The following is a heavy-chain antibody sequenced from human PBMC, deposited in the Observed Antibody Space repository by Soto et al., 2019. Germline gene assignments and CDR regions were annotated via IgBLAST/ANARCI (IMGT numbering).Heavy chain of an antibody. CDR1: GFMFSAYT. CDR3: ATPYYYNH. V-gene: IGHV3-21*01. J-gene: IGHJ4*02. CDR2: ITSNSDHI. Sequence: LRLSCAASGFMFSAYTMSWVRQAPGKGLEWLSSITSNSDHIDYADSVRGRFTVSRDNARKSLYLQMASLGAEDTGVYYCATPYYYNHWGPGTLVTVSS.